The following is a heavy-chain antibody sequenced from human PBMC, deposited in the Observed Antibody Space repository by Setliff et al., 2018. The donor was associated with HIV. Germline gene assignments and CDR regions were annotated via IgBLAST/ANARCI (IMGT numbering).Heavy chain of an antibody. CDR2: ILDGRVT. V-gene: IGHV4-39*01. Sequence: PSETLSLTCTISGDSIPSGHFYWGWIRQAPGKGLEWTGNILDGRVTFFNPSLRGRVTISVDASKNQVSLNLRSVTAADSAVYHCARPHSGRGGGAYFDPWGQGILVTVSS. CDR1: GDSIPSGHFY. CDR3: ARPHSGRGGGAYFDP. D-gene: IGHD6-19*01. J-gene: IGHJ5*02.